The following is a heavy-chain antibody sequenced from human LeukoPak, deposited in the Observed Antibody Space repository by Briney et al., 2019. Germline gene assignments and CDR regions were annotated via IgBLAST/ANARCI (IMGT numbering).Heavy chain of an antibody. J-gene: IGHJ6*02. CDR3: ARDKSDGDYVKNYYGMDV. V-gene: IGHV1-2*02. CDR2: INPNSGGT. D-gene: IGHD4-17*01. Sequence: ASVKVSCKASGYTFTGYYMHWVRQAPGQGREWMGWINPNSGGTNYAQKFQGRVTMTRDTSISTAYMELSRLRSDDTAVYYCARDKSDGDYVKNYYGMDVWGQGTTVTVSS. CDR1: GYTFTGYY.